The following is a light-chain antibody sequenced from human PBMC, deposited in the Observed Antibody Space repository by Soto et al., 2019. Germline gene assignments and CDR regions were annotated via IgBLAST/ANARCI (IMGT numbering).Light chain of an antibody. CDR2: DVS. Sequence: QSVLTQPRSVSGSPGQSVTISCAGTSTDVGGYNYVSWYQQHPGKAPKLMIYDVSNRPSGVPDRFSGSKSGNTASLTISGLQGEDEADYYCCSYAGSYTYVFGSGTKLTVL. CDR3: CSYAGSYTYV. J-gene: IGLJ1*01. V-gene: IGLV2-11*01. CDR1: STDVGGYNY.